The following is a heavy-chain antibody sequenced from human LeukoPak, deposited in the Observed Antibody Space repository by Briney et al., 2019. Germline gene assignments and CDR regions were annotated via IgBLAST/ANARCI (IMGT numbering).Heavy chain of an antibody. D-gene: IGHD1-26*01. V-gene: IGHV1-69*06. J-gene: IGHJ4*02. CDR1: GYNFDRYG. CDR3: ARGWELPRAYFDY. Sequence: ASVKVSCKGSGYNFDRYGVNWVRQAPGQGLEWMGCIIPISGAAEYAQKFQGRVTITADKSTRTAYMELSSLRSEDTAVYYCARGWELPRAYFDYWGQGTLVTVSS. CDR2: IIPISGAA.